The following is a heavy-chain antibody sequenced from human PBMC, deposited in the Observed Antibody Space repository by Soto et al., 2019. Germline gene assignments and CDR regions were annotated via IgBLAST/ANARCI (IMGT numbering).Heavy chain of an antibody. CDR1: GFTFSSYG. J-gene: IGHJ6*03. CDR2: ISYDGSNK. CDR3: AKNRLRFLDTCYMDV. Sequence: QVQLVESGGGVVQPGRSLRLSCAASGFTFSSYGMHWVRQAPGKGLEWVAVISYDGSNKYYADSVKGRFTTSRDNSKNALYLQMNSLRAEDTAVYYCAKNRLRFLDTCYMDVWGKGTTVTVSS. V-gene: IGHV3-30*18. D-gene: IGHD3-3*01.